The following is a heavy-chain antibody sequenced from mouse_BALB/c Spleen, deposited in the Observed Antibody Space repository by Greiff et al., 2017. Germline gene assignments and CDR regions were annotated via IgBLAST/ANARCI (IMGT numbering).Heavy chain of an antibody. Sequence: EVNVVESGGGLVQPGGSRKLSCAASGFTFSSFGMHWVRQAPEKGLEWVAYISSGSSTIYYADTVKGRFTISRDNPKNTLFLQMTSLRSEDTAMYYCARDDGYCPFAYWGQGTLVTVSA. CDR3: ARDDGYCPFAY. J-gene: IGHJ3*01. CDR2: ISSGSSTI. CDR1: GFTFSSFG. D-gene: IGHD2-3*01. V-gene: IGHV5-17*02.